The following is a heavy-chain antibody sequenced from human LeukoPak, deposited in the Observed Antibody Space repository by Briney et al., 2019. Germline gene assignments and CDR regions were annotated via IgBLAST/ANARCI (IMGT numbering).Heavy chain of an antibody. CDR3: ARGGGATAYFDY. CDR1: GGSISGYY. J-gene: IGHJ4*02. CDR2: IYYSGST. Sequence: SESLSLTCTVSGGSISGYYWSWIRQPPGKGLEWIGYIYYSGSTNYNPSLKSRVTISVDTSKNQFSLKLSSVSAADTAVYYCARGGGATAYFDYWGQGTLVTVSS. V-gene: IGHV4-59*01. D-gene: IGHD1-26*01.